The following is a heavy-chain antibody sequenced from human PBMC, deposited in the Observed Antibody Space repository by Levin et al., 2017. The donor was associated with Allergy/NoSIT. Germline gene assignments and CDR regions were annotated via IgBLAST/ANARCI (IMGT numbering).Heavy chain of an antibody. D-gene: IGHD6-19*01. CDR3: ARDRIAVASPPKPNDY. CDR2: ISAYNGNT. J-gene: IGHJ4*02. V-gene: IGHV1-18*01. Sequence: ASVKVSCKASGYTFTSYGISWVRQAPGQGLEWMGWISAYNGNTNYAQKLQGRVTMTTDTSTSTAYMELRSLRSDDTAVYYCARDRIAVASPPKPNDYWGQGTLVTVSS. CDR1: GYTFTSYG.